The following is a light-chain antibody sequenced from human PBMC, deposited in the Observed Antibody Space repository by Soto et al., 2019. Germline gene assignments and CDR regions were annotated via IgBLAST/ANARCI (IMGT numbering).Light chain of an antibody. V-gene: IGKV1-33*01. CDR1: QDISDS. CDR2: DAS. Sequence: DIQMTQSPSSLSASVGDRVTITCQASQDISDSLIWHQQKPGKAPKVLIYDASNLETGVPSRFSGSGSGTDFTFAISSLQPEDIATYYWQQSYNLPLTFGGGTKVDIK. CDR3: QQSYNLPLT. J-gene: IGKJ4*01.